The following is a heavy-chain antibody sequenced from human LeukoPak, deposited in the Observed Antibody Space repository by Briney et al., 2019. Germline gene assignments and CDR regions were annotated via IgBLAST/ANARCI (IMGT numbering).Heavy chain of an antibody. J-gene: IGHJ5*02. CDR2: IHSSGYT. CDR1: GGSISGYY. Sequence: SETLSLTCTVSGGSISGYYWSWIRQPPRQGLEWIAYIHSSGYTNYNPSLKSRVTISVDTSKNQFSLEVTSVTAADTAMYYCTKREGPMSGSYDYFDPWGQGTLVTVSS. D-gene: IGHD1-26*01. CDR3: TKREGPMSGSYDYFDP. V-gene: IGHV4-4*09.